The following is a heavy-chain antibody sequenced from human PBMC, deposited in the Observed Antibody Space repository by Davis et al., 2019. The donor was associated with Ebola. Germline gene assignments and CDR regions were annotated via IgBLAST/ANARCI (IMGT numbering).Heavy chain of an antibody. CDR3: ARDRGEYDFWSGYYFYYYYGMDV. CDR2: IKQDGSEK. CDR1: GFTVSSNY. V-gene: IGHV3-7*03. D-gene: IGHD3-3*01. Sequence: GESLKISCAASGFTVSSNYMSWVRQAPGKGLEWVANIKQDGSEKYYVDSVKGRFTISRDNAKNSLYLQMNSLRAEDTAVYYCARDRGEYDFWSGYYFYYYYGMDVWGQGTTVTVSS. J-gene: IGHJ6*02.